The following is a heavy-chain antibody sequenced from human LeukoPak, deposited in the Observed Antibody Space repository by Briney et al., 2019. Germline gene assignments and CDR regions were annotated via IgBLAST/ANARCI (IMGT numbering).Heavy chain of an antibody. V-gene: IGHV1-69*06. CDR2: IIPMFGTA. J-gene: IGHJ4*02. D-gene: IGHD2-2*01. CDR1: GGTFSSYE. Sequence: SVTVSCKASGGTFSSYEISWVRQAPGQGLEWMGGIIPMFGTAKYAQTFQGRVTITADKSTSTAYIELSSLRSEDTAVYYCASGTTDIVVVPATLRNYYFDYWGQGTLVTVSS. CDR3: ASGTTDIVVVPATLRNYYFDY.